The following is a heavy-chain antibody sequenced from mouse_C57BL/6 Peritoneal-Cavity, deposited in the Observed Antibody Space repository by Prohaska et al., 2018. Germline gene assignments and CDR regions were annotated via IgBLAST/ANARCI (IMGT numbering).Heavy chain of an antibody. V-gene: IGHV1-75*01. CDR3: ARGQFITTVVAFDY. J-gene: IGHJ2*01. CDR2: IFPGSGST. Sequence: QVQLQQSGPELVKPGASVKISCKASGYTFTDYYINWVKQRPGQGLEWIGWIFPGSGSTYYNEKFKGKATLTVDKSASTAYMLLSSLTSEDSAVYFCARGQFITTVVAFDYWGQGTTLTVSS. D-gene: IGHD1-1*01. CDR1: GYTFTDYY.